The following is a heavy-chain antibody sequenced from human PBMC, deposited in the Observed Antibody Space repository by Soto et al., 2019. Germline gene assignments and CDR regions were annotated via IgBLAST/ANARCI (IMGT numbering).Heavy chain of an antibody. CDR3: ARLRITMIVVAPAGAFDI. D-gene: IGHD3-22*01. CDR1: GYSFTSYW. CDR2: IYPGDSDT. V-gene: IGHV5-51*01. Sequence: PGESLKISCKGSGYSFTSYWIGWVRQMPGKGLEWMGIIYPGDSDTRYSPSFQGQVTISADKSISTAYLQWSSLKASDTAMYYCARLRITMIVVAPAGAFDIWGQGTMVT. J-gene: IGHJ3*02.